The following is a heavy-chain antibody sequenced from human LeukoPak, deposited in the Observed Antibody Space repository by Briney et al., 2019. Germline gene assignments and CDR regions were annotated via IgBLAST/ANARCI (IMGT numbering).Heavy chain of an antibody. V-gene: IGHV4-39*07. CDR1: GGSVSRSPYY. CDR2: IYYSGST. J-gene: IGHJ4*02. Sequence: SETLSLTCTVSGGSVSRSPYYWGWIRQPPGKGLEWIGNIYYSGSTYYNPSLKSRVTISVDTSKNQFSLKLSSVTAADTAVYYCARTMVRGVRPLPFDYWGQGTLVTVSS. D-gene: IGHD3-10*01. CDR3: ARTMVRGVRPLPFDY.